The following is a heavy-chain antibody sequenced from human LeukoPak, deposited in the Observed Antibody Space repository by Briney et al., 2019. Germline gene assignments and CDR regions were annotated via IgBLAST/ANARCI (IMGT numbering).Heavy chain of an antibody. D-gene: IGHD1/OR15-1a*01. V-gene: IGHV3-23*01. CDR3: AKDEQPGGG. CDR2: ISGSGITT. J-gene: IGHJ2*01. Sequence: GGSLRLSCAASGFPFSTFAMNWVRQAPGKGLEWVSAISGSGITTRYVDSVKGRFTISRDNSKNTLYLQMNSLRAEGTAVYYCAKDEQPGGGRGRGTLVTVSS. CDR1: GFPFSTFA.